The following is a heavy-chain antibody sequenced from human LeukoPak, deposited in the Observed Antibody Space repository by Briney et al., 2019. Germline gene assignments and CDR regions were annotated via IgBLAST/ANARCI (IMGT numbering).Heavy chain of an antibody. CDR2: IIPIFGTA. Sequence: SVKVSCKASRGTFSSYAISCVRQAPGQGLEWMGGIIPIFGTANYARKFQVRATITTDASTSTAYMELSSLRSGDTAVYDCARGAAARVFAFDYWGQGTLVTVSS. CDR3: ARGAAARVFAFDY. J-gene: IGHJ4*02. V-gene: IGHV1-69*05. CDR1: RGTFSSYA. D-gene: IGHD6-13*01.